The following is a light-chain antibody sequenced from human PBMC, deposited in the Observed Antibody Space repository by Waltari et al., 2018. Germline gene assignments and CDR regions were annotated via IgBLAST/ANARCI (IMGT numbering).Light chain of an antibody. CDR2: KAS. Sequence: DIQMTQSPSTLSASIRDRVTITCRASQSISTWLAWYQQKPGKAPKLLIYKASSLESGVPSRLSGSGSGTEFALTISGLQPDDFATYYCQQYSTYSRTFGQGTKVET. CDR3: QQYSTYSRT. J-gene: IGKJ1*01. V-gene: IGKV1-5*03. CDR1: QSISTW.